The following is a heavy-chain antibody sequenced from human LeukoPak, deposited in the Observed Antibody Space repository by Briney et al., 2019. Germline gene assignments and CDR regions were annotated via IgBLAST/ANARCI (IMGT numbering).Heavy chain of an antibody. V-gene: IGHV4-39*01. J-gene: IGHJ6*03. Sequence: PSETLSLTCTVSGGSISSVNYYWGWIRQPPGKGLEWIGSIYYSGTTYYNPSLKSRVTISVDTSKNQFSLQLNSVTPEDTAVYYCARGIRSSGWSRGAYYYYYMDVWGKGTTVTVSS. D-gene: IGHD6-19*01. CDR3: ARGIRSSGWSRGAYYYYYMDV. CDR1: GGSISSVNYY. CDR2: IYYSGTT.